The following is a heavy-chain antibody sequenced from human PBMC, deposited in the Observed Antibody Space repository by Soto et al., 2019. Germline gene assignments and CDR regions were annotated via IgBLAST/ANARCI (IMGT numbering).Heavy chain of an antibody. V-gene: IGHV1-18*01. CDR2: ISASNGNT. CDR1: GYTFTSYG. Sequence: QVQLVQSGAEVKNSGASVKVSCKASGYTFTSYGFSWVRQAPGQGLEWMGWISASNGNTNYAQKLQGRVTMTTDTSTGTAYMELGSLRSDDTATYYCARERREEIHDGYDIDSWGQGTLVTVSS. J-gene: IGHJ4*02. CDR3: ARERREEIHDGYDIDS. D-gene: IGHD5-12*01.